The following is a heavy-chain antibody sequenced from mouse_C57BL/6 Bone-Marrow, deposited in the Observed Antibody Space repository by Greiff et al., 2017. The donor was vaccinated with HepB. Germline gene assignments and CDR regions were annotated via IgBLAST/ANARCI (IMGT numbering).Heavy chain of an antibody. D-gene: IGHD1-1*01. Sequence: QVQLQQPGAELVKPGASVKVSCKASGYTFTSYWMHWVKQRPGQGLEWIGRIHPSDSDTNYNQKFKGKATLTVDKSSSTAYMQLSSLTSEDSAVYYCAIEGAYYGRTWFAYWGQGTLVTVSA. CDR3: AIEGAYYGRTWFAY. V-gene: IGHV1-74*01. CDR1: GYTFTSYW. J-gene: IGHJ3*01. CDR2: IHPSDSDT.